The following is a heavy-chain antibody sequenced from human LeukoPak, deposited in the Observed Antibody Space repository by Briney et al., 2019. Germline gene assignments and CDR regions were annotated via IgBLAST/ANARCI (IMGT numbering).Heavy chain of an antibody. D-gene: IGHD3-9*01. CDR3: ARDLIRTYDILTGYYRNFFNGFDY. J-gene: IGHJ4*02. Sequence: GGSLRLSCAASGFTFSSYSMNWVRQAPGKGLEWVSFISSSSSYIYYADSVKGRFTISRDNAKNSLYLQMNSLRAEDTAVYYCARDLIRTYDILTGYYRNFFNGFDYWGQGTLVTVSS. V-gene: IGHV3-21*01. CDR2: ISSSSSYI. CDR1: GFTFSSYS.